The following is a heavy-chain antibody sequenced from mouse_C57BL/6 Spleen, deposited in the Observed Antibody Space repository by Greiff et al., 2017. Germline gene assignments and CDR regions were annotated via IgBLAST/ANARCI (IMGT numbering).Heavy chain of an antibody. J-gene: IGHJ4*01. CDR1: GFTFSDYG. CDR2: ISSGSSTI. D-gene: IGHD2-4*01. V-gene: IGHV5-17*01. Sequence: DVKLVESGGGLVKPGGSLKLSCAASGFTFSDYGMHWVRQAPEKGLEWVAYISSGSSTIYYADTVKGRFTISRDNAKNTLFLQMTSLRSEDTAMYYCASYDYDEGMDYWGQGTSVTVSS. CDR3: ASYDYDEGMDY.